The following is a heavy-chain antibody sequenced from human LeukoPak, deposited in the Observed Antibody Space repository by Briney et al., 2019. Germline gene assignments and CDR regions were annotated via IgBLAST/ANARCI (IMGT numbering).Heavy chain of an antibody. Sequence: GGPLRLSCAASGFTFSSYAMHWVRQARGRGLEYVSAISSNGGSTYYANSVKGRFTISRDNSKNTLYLQMNSLRAEDTALYYCARESRGCDFDYWGQRTLVTVS. CDR1: GFTFSSYA. V-gene: IGHV3-64*01. J-gene: IGHJ4*02. CDR3: ARESRGCDFDY. D-gene: IGHD6-19*01. CDR2: ISSNGGST.